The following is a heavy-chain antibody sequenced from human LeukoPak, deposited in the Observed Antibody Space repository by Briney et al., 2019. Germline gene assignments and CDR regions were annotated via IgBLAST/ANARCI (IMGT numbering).Heavy chain of an antibody. V-gene: IGHV5-51*01. CDR2: IYPGDSDT. Sequence: GASLQISCKGSGSSFTSYWIGWVRQLPGKGLEWMGIIYPGDSDTRYGPSFQGQVTISADKSISTAYLQWSSLKASDTAMYYCARLVTGVVFDYWGQGTLVTVSS. D-gene: IGHD2-15*01. CDR1: GSSFTSYW. J-gene: IGHJ4*02. CDR3: ARLVTGVVFDY.